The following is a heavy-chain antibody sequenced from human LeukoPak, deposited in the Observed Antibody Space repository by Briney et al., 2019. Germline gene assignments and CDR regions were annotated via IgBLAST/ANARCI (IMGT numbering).Heavy chain of an antibody. CDR3: ARAPDYYDSSEYFDY. CDR2: ISSSSYI. V-gene: IGHV3-21*01. D-gene: IGHD3-22*01. Sequence: GGSLRLSCAASGFTFSSYSMNWVRQAPGKGLEWVSSISSSSYIYYADSVKGRFTISRDNAKNSLYLQMNSLRAEDTAVYYCARAPDYYDSSEYFDYWGQGTLVTVPS. CDR1: GFTFSSYS. J-gene: IGHJ4*02.